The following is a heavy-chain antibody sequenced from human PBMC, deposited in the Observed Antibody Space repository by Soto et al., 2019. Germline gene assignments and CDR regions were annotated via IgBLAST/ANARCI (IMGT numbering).Heavy chain of an antibody. J-gene: IGHJ4*02. CDR1: GGTFISYT. CDR3: ARDKLWVGDLFPDYSNF. Sequence: QVQLVQSGAEVKKPGSSVKVYCKASGGTFISYTISWVRQAPGQGLEWMGRIIPIIGIANYAQKFQGRVTIAENNYKSTANMELSRLGSEDTAVYNCARDKLWVGDLFPDYSNFWGPGTLVNVSS. D-gene: IGHD3-10*01. CDR2: IIPIIGIA. V-gene: IGHV1-69*08.